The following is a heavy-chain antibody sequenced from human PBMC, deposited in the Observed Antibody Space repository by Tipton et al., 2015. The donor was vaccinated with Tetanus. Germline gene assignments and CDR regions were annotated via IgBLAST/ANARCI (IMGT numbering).Heavy chain of an antibody. V-gene: IGHV3-23*01. CDR2: ISGSGGGK. J-gene: IGHJ4*02. Sequence: SLRLSCVASGFTFSGFAMSWIRQAPGKGLEWVAAISGSGGGKFYADSVKGRFSISRDNSKNTRYLQMTSLRADDTAVYYCKRGGAGSGYPPDYWGQGTLVTVSS. D-gene: IGHD3-22*01. CDR3: KRGGAGSGYPPDY. CDR1: GFTFSGFA.